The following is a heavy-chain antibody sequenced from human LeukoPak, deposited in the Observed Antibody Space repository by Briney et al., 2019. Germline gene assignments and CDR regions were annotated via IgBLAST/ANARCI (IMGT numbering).Heavy chain of an antibody. V-gene: IGHV4-31*03. CDR3: ARGAFNYYDTIGYSNDAFHS. CDR1: GGSISSGGHY. CDR2: ISYSGST. Sequence: SQTLSLTCTVSGGSISSGGHYWSWIRQHPGKGLEWIAYISYSGSTYYNPSLKSRIIISVDTSKNRFSLKLSSVTATDTAVYFCARGAFNYYDTIGYSNDAFHSGGQGTMVTVSS. J-gene: IGHJ3*02. D-gene: IGHD3-22*01.